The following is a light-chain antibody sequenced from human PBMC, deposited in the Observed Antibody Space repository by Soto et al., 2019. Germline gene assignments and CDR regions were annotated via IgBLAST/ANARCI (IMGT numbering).Light chain of an antibody. CDR1: SSNIGAGYD. J-gene: IGLJ2*01. CDR2: GNS. Sequence: VLTQPPSVSGAPGQGVTISCTGSSSNIGAGYDVHWYQQLPGTAPKLLIYGNSNGPSGVPDRFSGSKSGTSASLAITGLQAEDEADYYCQSYDSSLSGAVVFGGGTKLTVL. V-gene: IGLV1-40*01. CDR3: QSYDSSLSGAVV.